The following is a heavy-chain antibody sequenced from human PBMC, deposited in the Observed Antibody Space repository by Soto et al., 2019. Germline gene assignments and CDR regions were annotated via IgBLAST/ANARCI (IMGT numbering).Heavy chain of an antibody. D-gene: IGHD2-2*01. Sequence: SVKVSCKASGGTFSSYAISWVRQAPGQGLGWMGGIIPIFGTANYAQKFQGRVTITADESTSTAYMELSSLRSEDTAVYYCTDMTYQVGWGQGTLVTVSS. CDR1: GGTFSSYA. J-gene: IGHJ4*02. CDR2: IIPIFGTA. CDR3: TDMTYQVG. V-gene: IGHV1-69*13.